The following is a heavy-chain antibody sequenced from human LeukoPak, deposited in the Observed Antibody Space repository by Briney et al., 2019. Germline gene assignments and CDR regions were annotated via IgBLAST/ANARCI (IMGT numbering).Heavy chain of an antibody. CDR1: GFTFSDYG. J-gene: IGHJ5*02. Sequence: GGSLRLSCAASGFTFSDYGMVWVRQAPGKGLEWVAFIRYDGSIKYYTDSVKDRFTVSRDNSRNTLYLQLNSLRDDDTAVYYCARDQYYDSKGWFDPWGQGTLVTVSS. D-gene: IGHD3-22*01. CDR3: ARDQYYDSKGWFDP. CDR2: IRYDGSIK. V-gene: IGHV3-30*02.